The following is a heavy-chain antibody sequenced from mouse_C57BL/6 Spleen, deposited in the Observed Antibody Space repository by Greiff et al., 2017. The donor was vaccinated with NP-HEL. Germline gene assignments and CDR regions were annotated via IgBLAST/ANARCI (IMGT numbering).Heavy chain of an antibody. J-gene: IGHJ2*01. D-gene: IGHD3-1*01. V-gene: IGHV7-3*01. CDR1: GFTFTDYY. Sequence: EVKLVESGGGLVQPGGSLSLSCAASGFTFTDYYMSWVRQPPGKALEWLGFIRNKANGYTTEYSASVKGRFTISRDNSQSILYLQMNALRAEDSATYYCARYGSGGGYFDYWGQGTTLTVSS. CDR3: ARYGSGGGYFDY. CDR2: IRNKANGYTT.